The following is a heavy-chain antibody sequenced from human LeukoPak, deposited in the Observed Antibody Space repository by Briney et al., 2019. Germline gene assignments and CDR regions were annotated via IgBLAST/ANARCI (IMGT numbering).Heavy chain of an antibody. CDR1: GDSISSSSSY. Sequence: PSETLSLTCTVSGDSISSSSSYWGWIRQPPGEGLEWIGSIYYSGSTYYNTSLKSRVTISVDTSKNQFSLKLSSVTAADTAVYYCARAGSSSWKYYYYYMDVWGQRDHGHRLL. CDR3: ARAGSSSWKYYYYYMDV. D-gene: IGHD6-13*01. J-gene: IGHJ6*03. V-gene: IGHV4-39*07. CDR2: IYYSGST.